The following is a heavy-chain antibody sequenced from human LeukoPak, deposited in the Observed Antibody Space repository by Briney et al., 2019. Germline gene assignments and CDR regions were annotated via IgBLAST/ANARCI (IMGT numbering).Heavy chain of an antibody. CDR1: GGSISSYY. CDR3: AGASSGWYEFYFQH. V-gene: IGHV4-59*08. Sequence: PSETLSLTCTVSGGSISSYYWSWIRQPPGKGLEWIGYIYYSGSTNYNPSLKSRVTISVDTSKHQFSLKLSSVTASDTPVYYCAGASSGWYEFYFQHWGQGTLSPSPQ. D-gene: IGHD6-19*01. CDR2: IYYSGST. J-gene: IGHJ1*01.